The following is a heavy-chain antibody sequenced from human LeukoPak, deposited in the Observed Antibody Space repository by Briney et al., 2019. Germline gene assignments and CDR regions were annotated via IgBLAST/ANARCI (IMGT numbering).Heavy chain of an antibody. D-gene: IGHD3-16*01. V-gene: IGHV3-23*01. CDR2: ISGSGGNT. CDR1: GFTFSSHA. J-gene: IGHJ4*02. Sequence: GGSLRLSCSASGFTFSSHAISRVRQSPGKVLEFVSSISGSGGNTYYADSVKGRFTISRDNSKNTLYLQMNSLRADDTALYYCANDRLPVQRGIDYWGQGTLVTVSS. CDR3: ANDRLPVQRGIDY.